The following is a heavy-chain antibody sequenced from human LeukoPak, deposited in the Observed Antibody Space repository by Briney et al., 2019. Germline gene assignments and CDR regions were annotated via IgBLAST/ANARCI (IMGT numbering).Heavy chain of an antibody. CDR1: GFTFSSYW. Sequence: GGSLRLSCAASGFTFSSYWMHWVRQAPGKGLVWVSRINSDGSSTSYADSVKGRFTISRDNAKNTLYLQMNSLRAEDTAVYYCAPQAVAGPFDYWGQGTLVTVSS. CDR3: APQAVAGPFDY. J-gene: IGHJ4*02. CDR2: INSDGSST. V-gene: IGHV3-74*01. D-gene: IGHD6-19*01.